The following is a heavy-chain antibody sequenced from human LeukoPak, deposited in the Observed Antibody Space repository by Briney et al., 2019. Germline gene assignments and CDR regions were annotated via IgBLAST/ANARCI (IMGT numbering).Heavy chain of an antibody. Sequence: ASVKVSSRVSGYTLTELSMHWVRQAPGKGLEGMGGFDPEDGETIHAQKFPGRVTMTEDTSTDTAYMELSNLRSEDTAVYYCATGIAAAGAYLDYWGQGTLVTVSS. J-gene: IGHJ4*02. V-gene: IGHV1-24*01. CDR2: FDPEDGET. CDR3: ATGIAAAGAYLDY. D-gene: IGHD6-13*01. CDR1: GYTLTELS.